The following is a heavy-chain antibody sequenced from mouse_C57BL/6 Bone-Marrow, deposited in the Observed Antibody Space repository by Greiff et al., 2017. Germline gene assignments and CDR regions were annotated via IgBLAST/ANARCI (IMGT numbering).Heavy chain of an antibody. CDR3: ARSHYYGSIHYFDY. Sequence: DVKLVESGPVLVKPGASVKMSCKASGYTFTDYYMNWVKQSHGKSLEWIGVINPYNGGTSYNQKFKGKATLTVDKSSSTAYMELNSLTSEDSAVYYCARSHYYGSIHYFDYWGQGTTLTVSS. V-gene: IGHV1-19*01. D-gene: IGHD1-1*01. J-gene: IGHJ2*01. CDR1: GYTFTDYY. CDR2: INPYNGGT.